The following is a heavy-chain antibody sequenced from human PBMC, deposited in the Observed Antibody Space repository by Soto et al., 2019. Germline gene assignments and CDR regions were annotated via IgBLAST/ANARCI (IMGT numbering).Heavy chain of an antibody. CDR1: GFTFSSYG. CDR3: AREAAGTPPGYYSYGMDV. J-gene: IGHJ6*02. Sequence: QVQLVESGGGVVQPGRSLRLSCAASGFTFSSYGMHWVRQAPGKGLEWVAVIWYDGSNKYYADSVKGRFTISRDNSKNPLYLQMNSLRAEDTAVYYCAREAAGTPPGYYSYGMDVWGQGTTVTVSS. D-gene: IGHD6-13*01. V-gene: IGHV3-33*01. CDR2: IWYDGSNK.